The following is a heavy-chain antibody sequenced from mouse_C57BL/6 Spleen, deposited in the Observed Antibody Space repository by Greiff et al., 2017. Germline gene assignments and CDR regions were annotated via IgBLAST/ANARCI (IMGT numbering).Heavy chain of an antibody. D-gene: IGHD1-1*01. CDR1: GYTFTSYW. Sequence: QVQLQQPGAELVKPGASVKLSCKASGYTFTSYWMQWVKQRPGQGLEWIGEIDPSDSYTNYNQKFKGKATLTVDTSSSTAYMQLSSLTSEDSAVYYCARGHYYGSSAYAMDYWGQGTSVTVSS. J-gene: IGHJ4*01. CDR2: IDPSDSYT. V-gene: IGHV1-50*01. CDR3: ARGHYYGSSAYAMDY.